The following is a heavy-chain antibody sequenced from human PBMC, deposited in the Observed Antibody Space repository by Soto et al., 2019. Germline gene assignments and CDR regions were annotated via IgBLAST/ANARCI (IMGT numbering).Heavy chain of an antibody. CDR1: GYTFTSYA. D-gene: IGHD3-3*01. CDR3: ARGGFTIFGVVTNRIRPFDY. J-gene: IGHJ4*02. Sequence: ASVKVSCKASGYTFTSYAMHWVRQAPGQRHEWMGWINAGNGNTKYSQKFQGRVTITRDTSASTAYMELSSLRSEDTAVYYCARGGFTIFGVVTNRIRPFDYWGQGTLVTVSS. V-gene: IGHV1-3*01. CDR2: INAGNGNT.